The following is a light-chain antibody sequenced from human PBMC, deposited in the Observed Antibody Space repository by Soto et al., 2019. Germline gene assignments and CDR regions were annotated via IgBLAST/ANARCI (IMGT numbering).Light chain of an antibody. CDR3: QQYNNWPRT. Sequence: EVVLTQSPGTLSLSPGEGATLSCRASQSIISSYLAWYQHKPGQAPRLLIYGASTRATGIPARFSGSGSGTEFTLTINSLQSEDFAVYYCQQYNNWPRTFGQGTKV. CDR1: QSIISSY. CDR2: GAS. J-gene: IGKJ1*01. V-gene: IGKV3-15*01.